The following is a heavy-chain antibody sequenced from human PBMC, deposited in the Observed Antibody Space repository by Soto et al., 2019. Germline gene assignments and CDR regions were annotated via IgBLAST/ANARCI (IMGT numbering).Heavy chain of an antibody. D-gene: IGHD1-1*01. V-gene: IGHV1-18*01. J-gene: IGHJ4*02. CDR3: ARGRYGDY. CDR2: ISAHNGNT. CDR1: GYAFTTYG. Sequence: QVHLVQSGAEVKKPGASVKVSCQGSGYAFTTYGITWVRQAPGQGLEWMGWISAHNGNTNYAQKRQGRVTVTRDPSTSTAYRELRSLSYDDTAVYYCARGRYGDYWGQGALVTVSS.